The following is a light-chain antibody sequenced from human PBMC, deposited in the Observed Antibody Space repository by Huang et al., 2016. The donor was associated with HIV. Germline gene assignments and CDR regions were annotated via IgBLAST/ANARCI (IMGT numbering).Light chain of an antibody. J-gene: IGKJ1*01. Sequence: EIVMTQSPATLSVSPGERVTLFCRASQSVSRNLAWYQQKFGQAPRLLIYGTSTRATGIPAWFSGSGSGTEFNFTITSLQSEYLALYYCQQYDGWPRTFGQGTRVEI. CDR3: QQYDGWPRT. V-gene: IGKV3-15*01. CDR1: QSVSRN. CDR2: GTS.